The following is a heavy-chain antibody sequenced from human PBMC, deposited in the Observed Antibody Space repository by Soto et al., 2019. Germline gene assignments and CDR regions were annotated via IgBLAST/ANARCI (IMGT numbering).Heavy chain of an antibody. CDR2: IYYSGRT. CDR1: GGSISIGDYY. CDR3: AXVDSSGYQPFDY. Sequence: QVQLQESGPGLVKPSQTLSLTCTVSGGSISIGDYYWSWIRQPPGKGLEWIGYIYYSGRTYYNPSLKSRVXISXXTSKNXFXLKLXXVTAADTAVYYCAXVDSSGYQPFDYWGQRTLVTVSS. J-gene: IGHJ4*02. V-gene: IGHV4-30-4*01. D-gene: IGHD3-22*01.